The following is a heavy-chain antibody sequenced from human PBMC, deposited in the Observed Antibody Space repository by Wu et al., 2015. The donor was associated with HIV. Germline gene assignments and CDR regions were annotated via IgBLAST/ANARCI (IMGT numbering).Heavy chain of an antibody. CDR3: AKEGDQQVAPGWFDP. J-gene: IGHJ5*02. CDR2: IVPIFGTA. CDR1: GGVLSSYP. D-gene: IGHD1-26*01. V-gene: IGHV1-69*13. Sequence: QVHLVQSGAEVRKPGSSVRVSCKAYGGVLSSYPITWVRQVPGQGLEWMARIVPIFGTANYAQKFQGRVTLTADTSTSTVYMNLSSLGSEDTGIYYCAKEGDQQVAPGWFDPWGQGTLVTVS.